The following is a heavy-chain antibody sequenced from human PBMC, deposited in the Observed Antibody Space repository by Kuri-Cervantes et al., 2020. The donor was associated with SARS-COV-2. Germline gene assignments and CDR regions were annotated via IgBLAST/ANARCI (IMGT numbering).Heavy chain of an antibody. Sequence: GESLKISCAASGFTFSSYAMHWVRQAPGKGLEWVSAISGSGGSTYYADSVKGRFTISRDNSKNTLYLQMNSLRAEDTAVYYCASPRDSAYYDILTGYYFDYWGQGTLVTVSS. CDR3: ASPRDSAYYDILTGYYFDY. V-gene: IGHV3-23*01. J-gene: IGHJ4*02. D-gene: IGHD3-9*01. CDR2: ISGSGGST. CDR1: GFTFSSYA.